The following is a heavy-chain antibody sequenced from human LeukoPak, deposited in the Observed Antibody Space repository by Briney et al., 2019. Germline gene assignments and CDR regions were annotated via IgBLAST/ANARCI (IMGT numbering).Heavy chain of an antibody. D-gene: IGHD6-13*01. CDR3: ARRISSSWYYFDY. CDR1: GGSFSGYY. Sequence: SETLSLTCAVYGGSFSGYYWSWIRQPSGKGLEWIGEINHSGSTNYNPSLKSRVTISVDTSKNQFSLKLSSVTAADTAVYYCARRISSSWYYFDYWGQGTLVTVSS. J-gene: IGHJ4*02. V-gene: IGHV4-34*01. CDR2: INHSGST.